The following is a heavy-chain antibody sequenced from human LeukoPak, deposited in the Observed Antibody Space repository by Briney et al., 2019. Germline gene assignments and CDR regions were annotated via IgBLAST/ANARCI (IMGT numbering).Heavy chain of an antibody. D-gene: IGHD6-13*01. CDR3: ARNGYGGYSSSWDY. CDR1: GFTVSSNY. CDR2: IYSDGTI. Sequence: GGSLRLSCAASGFTVSSNYMSWVRQVPGKGLEWVSVIYSDGTISYADSVKGRFTISRDNSENTLYLQMNSLRVEDTAVYYCARNGYGGYSSSWDYWGQGTLVTVSS. V-gene: IGHV3-66*01. J-gene: IGHJ4*02.